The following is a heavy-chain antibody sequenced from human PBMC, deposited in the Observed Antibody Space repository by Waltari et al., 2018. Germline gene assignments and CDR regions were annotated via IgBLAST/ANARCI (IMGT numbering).Heavy chain of an antibody. CDR3: ARGGGGDWEWFDP. V-gene: IGHV4-59*01. Sequence: QVQLQESGPSLLKPSETLSLICTVSGGSISGFYCGWVRQPPGKGLDWIGYIYYTGRTNFNPSLKSRVTMSVDTSKNQFSLKLSSVTAADTAFYYCARGGGGDWEWFDPWGQGTLVTVSS. CDR1: GGSISGFY. CDR2: IYYTGRT. J-gene: IGHJ5*02. D-gene: IGHD2-21*02.